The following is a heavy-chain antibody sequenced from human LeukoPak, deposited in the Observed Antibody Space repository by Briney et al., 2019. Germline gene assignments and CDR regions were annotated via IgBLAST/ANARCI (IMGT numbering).Heavy chain of an antibody. V-gene: IGHV4-59*01. CDR2: IYYSGSA. D-gene: IGHD6-6*01. Sequence: SETLSLTCTVSGGSISSYYWSWIRQPPGKGLEWIGYIYYSGSANYNPSLKSRVTISVDTSKNQFSLKLSSVTAADTAVYYCARGIAARHDYWGQGTLVTVSS. J-gene: IGHJ4*02. CDR1: GGSISSYY. CDR3: ARGIAARHDY.